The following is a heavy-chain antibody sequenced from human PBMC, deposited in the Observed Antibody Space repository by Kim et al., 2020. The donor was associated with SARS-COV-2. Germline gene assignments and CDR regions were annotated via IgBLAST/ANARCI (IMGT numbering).Heavy chain of an antibody. D-gene: IGHD6-13*01. J-gene: IGHJ4*02. V-gene: IGHV4-31*02. Sequence: YNPSLKSRVTISVDTSKNQFSLKLSSVTAADTAVYYCARDYSSSWTYFDYWGQGTLVTVSS. CDR3: ARDYSSSWTYFDY.